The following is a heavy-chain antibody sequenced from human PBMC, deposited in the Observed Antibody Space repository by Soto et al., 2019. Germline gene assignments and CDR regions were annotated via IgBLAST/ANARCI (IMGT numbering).Heavy chain of an antibody. CDR1: GFSFSSYT. CDR2: VSGNGGNT. V-gene: IGHV3-23*01. J-gene: IGHJ5*02. CDR3: ARDRMGASGWFDP. D-gene: IGHD1-26*01. Sequence: PGGSLRLSCVASGFSFSSYTMNWVRQAPGKGLEWVSGVSGNGGNTYYADSVKGRFSISRDNSKNTQYLQLNSLRAEDTAIYYCARDRMGASGWFDPWGQGTPVTVSS.